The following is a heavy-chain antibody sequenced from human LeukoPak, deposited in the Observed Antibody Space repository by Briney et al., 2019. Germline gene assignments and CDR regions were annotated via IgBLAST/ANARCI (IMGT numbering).Heavy chain of an antibody. CDR2: IYHSGST. CDR1: GGSISSGGYS. V-gene: IGHV4-30-2*01. CDR3: ASLYYYDSSGYRETFADY. Sequence: SETLSFTCAVSGGSISSGGYSWSWIRQPPGKGLEWIGYIYHSGSTYYNPSLKSRVTISVDRSKNQFSLKLSSVTAADTAVYYCASLYYYDSSGYRETFADYWGQGTLVTVSS. D-gene: IGHD3-22*01. J-gene: IGHJ4*02.